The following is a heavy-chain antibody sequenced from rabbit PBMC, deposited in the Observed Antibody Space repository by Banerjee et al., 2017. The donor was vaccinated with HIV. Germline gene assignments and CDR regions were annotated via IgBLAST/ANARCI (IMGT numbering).Heavy chain of an antibody. CDR3: VRHNSGLRL. CDR1: GFDFSSYG. D-gene: IGHD4-1*01. J-gene: IGHJ4*01. V-gene: IGHV1S21*01. CDR2: ITYGGST. Sequence: EQLVESGGGLVQPGGSLKLPCKASGFDFSSYGVSWVRQAPGKGLEWIGYITYGGSTFYASWAKGRFTISRTSTTVDLKMTSLTAADTATYFCVRHNSGLRLWGPGTLVTVS.